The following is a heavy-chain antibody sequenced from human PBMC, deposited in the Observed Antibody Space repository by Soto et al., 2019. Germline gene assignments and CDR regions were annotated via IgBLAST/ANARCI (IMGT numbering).Heavy chain of an antibody. V-gene: IGHV4-30-2*01. J-gene: IGHJ5*02. CDR2: IYHRGST. CDR3: ARGPWNYDMGHFDP. D-gene: IGHD1-7*01. CDR1: GGSISSGGYS. Sequence: QLQLQESGSGLVKPSQTLSLTCAVSGGSISSGGYSWSWIRQPPGKGLEWIGYIYHRGSTYYNPSLKSRVTISVDRSKNQFSLKLSSVTAADPAVYYCARGPWNYDMGHFDPWGQGTLVTVSS.